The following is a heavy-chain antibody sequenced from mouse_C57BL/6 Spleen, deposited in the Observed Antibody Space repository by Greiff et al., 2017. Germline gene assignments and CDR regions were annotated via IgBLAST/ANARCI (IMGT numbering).Heavy chain of an antibody. J-gene: IGHJ4*01. CDR2: ISYDGSN. Sequence: EVHLVESGPGLVKPSQSLSLTCSVTGYSITSGYYWNWIRQFPGNKLEWMGYISYDGSNNYNPSLKNRISITRDTSKNQFFLKLNSVTTEDTATYYCARVEGYYAMDYWGQGTSVTVSS. CDR1: GYSITSGYY. CDR3: ARVEGYYAMDY. V-gene: IGHV3-6*01.